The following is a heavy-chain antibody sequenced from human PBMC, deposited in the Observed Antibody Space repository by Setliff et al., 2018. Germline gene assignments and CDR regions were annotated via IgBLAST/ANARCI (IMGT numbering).Heavy chain of an antibody. CDR2: IYSSGSP. Sequence: KPSETLSLTCTVSGDSISSGNFYWTWIRQPAGQGLEWIGRIYSSGSPSYNPSLESRVTISRDTSKNQLSLTLSSMTAADTGVYYCTTDRRGDGLMFFDYWGRGIPVTVSS. CDR1: GDSISSGNFY. V-gene: IGHV4-61*02. J-gene: IGHJ4*02. CDR3: TTDRRGDGLMFFDY. D-gene: IGHD3-10*01.